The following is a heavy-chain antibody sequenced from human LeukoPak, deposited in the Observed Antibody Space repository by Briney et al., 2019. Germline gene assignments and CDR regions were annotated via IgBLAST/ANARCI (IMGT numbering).Heavy chain of an antibody. V-gene: IGHV3-21*01. CDR2: ISSSSSYI. J-gene: IGHJ4*02. Sequence: GGSLRLSCEASGFTFSSYSMNWVRQAPGKGLEWVSSISSSSSYIYCADSVKGRFTISRDNAKNSLYLQMNSLRAEDTAVYYCARTRGGYAFGDYWGQGTLVTVSS. CDR1: GFTFSSYS. CDR3: ARTRGGYAFGDY. D-gene: IGHD5-18*01.